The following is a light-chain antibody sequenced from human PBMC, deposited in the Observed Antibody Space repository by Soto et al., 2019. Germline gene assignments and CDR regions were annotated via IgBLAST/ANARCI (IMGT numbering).Light chain of an antibody. CDR3: QHYDSLPIT. J-gene: IGKJ5*01. V-gene: IGKV3-20*01. CDR1: QSFGGTS. CDR2: GAS. Sequence: EIVLTQSPGTLSLSPGERATLSCRASQSFGGTSLAWYQQKPGQSPRLLIYGASSRATGIPDRFSGSGSGTDFTLTISRLEPEDFAVFYCQHYDSLPITFGQGTRLEIK.